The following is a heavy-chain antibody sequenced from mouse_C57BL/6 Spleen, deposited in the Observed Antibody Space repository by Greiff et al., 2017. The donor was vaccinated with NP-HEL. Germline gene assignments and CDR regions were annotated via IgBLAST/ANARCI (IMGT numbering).Heavy chain of an antibody. D-gene: IGHD1-1*01. J-gene: IGHJ1*03. Sequence: EVKLVESGGDLVKPGGSLKLSCAASGFTFSSYGMSWVRQTPDKRLEWVATISSGGSYTYYPDSLKGRFTISRDNAKNTLYLQMSSLKSEDTAMYYCARQGFITTGYFDVWGTGTTVTVSS. V-gene: IGHV5-6*01. CDR1: GFTFSSYG. CDR3: ARQGFITTGYFDV. CDR2: ISSGGSYT.